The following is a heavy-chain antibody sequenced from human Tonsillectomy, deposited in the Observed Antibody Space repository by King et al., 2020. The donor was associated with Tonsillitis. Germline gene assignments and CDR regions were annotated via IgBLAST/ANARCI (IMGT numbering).Heavy chain of an antibody. CDR1: GFTFSAYS. V-gene: IGHV3-7*01. Sequence: QLVQSGGGLVQPGGSLRLSCSASGFTFSAYSMTWVRQVPGKGLEWVASIKEDGFETYYVDSVKGRFSISRTNAKKSLYLQMNSLRVEDTAVYYCARSGYDILTGYQPFDFWGQGTLVTVSS. CDR2: IKEDGFET. J-gene: IGHJ4*02. CDR3: ARSGYDILTGYQPFDF. D-gene: IGHD3-9*01.